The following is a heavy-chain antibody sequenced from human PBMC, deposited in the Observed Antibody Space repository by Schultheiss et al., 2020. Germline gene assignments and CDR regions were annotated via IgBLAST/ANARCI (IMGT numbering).Heavy chain of an antibody. V-gene: IGHV5-51*01. D-gene: IGHD6-13*01. J-gene: IGHJ5*02. Sequence: GGSLRLSCKGSGYSFTSYWIGWVRQMPGKGLEWMGIIYPGDSDTRYSPSFQGQVTISSDKSISTAYLQWSSLKASDTAMYYCARQLTSLAADNWFEPWGQGTLVTVSS. CDR1: GYSFTSYW. CDR3: ARQLTSLAADNWFEP. CDR2: IYPGDSDT.